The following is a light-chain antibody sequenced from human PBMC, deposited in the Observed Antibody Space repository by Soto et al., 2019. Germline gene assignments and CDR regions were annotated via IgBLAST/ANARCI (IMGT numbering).Light chain of an antibody. CDR2: GAS. Sequence: IVLSQSPATLSLSPGERATLSCRASQSVSSYLAWYQQKPGQAPGLLIYGASSRATGIPDRFSGSGSGTDFTLTISRLEPEDFAVYYCQQYGRSPWTFGQGTRLEIK. V-gene: IGKV3-20*01. CDR1: QSVSSY. CDR3: QQYGRSPWT. J-gene: IGKJ5*01.